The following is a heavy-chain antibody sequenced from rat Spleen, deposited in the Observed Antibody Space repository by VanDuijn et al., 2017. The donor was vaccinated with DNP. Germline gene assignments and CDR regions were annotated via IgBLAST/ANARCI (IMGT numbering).Heavy chain of an antibody. CDR2: IIHDGSRT. Sequence: EVHLVESGGGLVQVGRSLKISCAASGFIFSDYNMAWVRQAPKKGLEWVATIIHDGSRTYYGDSVKGRFTIARDNTKNALYLQMDSLRSEDTATYYSATGNLAYWGQGTLVTVSS. J-gene: IGHJ3*01. CDR3: ATGNLAY. CDR1: GFIFSDYN. V-gene: IGHV5S10*01.